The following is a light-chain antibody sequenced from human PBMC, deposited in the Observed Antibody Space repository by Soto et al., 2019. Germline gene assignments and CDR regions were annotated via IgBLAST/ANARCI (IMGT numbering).Light chain of an antibody. CDR3: QQYDNPLLT. Sequence: DIQMTQSPSSLSASVGDRVTITCQASQDISNYLNWYQQKPGKAPKLLIYDASNLETGVPSRFSGSGSGTDFTFNISSMQTEDIATYYCQQYDNPLLTFGGGTKVEIK. CDR2: DAS. J-gene: IGKJ4*01. CDR1: QDISNY. V-gene: IGKV1-33*01.